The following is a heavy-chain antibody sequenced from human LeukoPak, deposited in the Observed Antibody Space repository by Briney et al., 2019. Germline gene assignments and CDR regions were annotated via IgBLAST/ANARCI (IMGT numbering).Heavy chain of an antibody. D-gene: IGHD3-22*01. Sequence: PSETLSLTCTVSGNSISSGDNYWSWIRQPAGKGLEWIGRIYTSGSTNYNPSLKSRVTISGDTSKNQFSLRLSSVTAADTAVYYCARASYSYDINGWVPFDYWGQGALVTVSS. CDR1: GNSISSGDNY. V-gene: IGHV4-61*02. CDR3: ARASYSYDINGWVPFDY. CDR2: IYTSGST. J-gene: IGHJ4*02.